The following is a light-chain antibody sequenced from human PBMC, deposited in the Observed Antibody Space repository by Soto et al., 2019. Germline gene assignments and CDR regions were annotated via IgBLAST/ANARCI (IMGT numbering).Light chain of an antibody. CDR1: QSVSRD. Sequence: IVMTQSPATLSVSPGERATLSCLASQSVSRDLAWYQQKPGQAPRLLIYGASTRATGIPARFSGGGSGTEFTLTISSLQSEDFAVYYCQHYNNWPRTFGQGTKVDI. CDR2: GAS. J-gene: IGKJ1*01. V-gene: IGKV3-15*01. CDR3: QHYNNWPRT.